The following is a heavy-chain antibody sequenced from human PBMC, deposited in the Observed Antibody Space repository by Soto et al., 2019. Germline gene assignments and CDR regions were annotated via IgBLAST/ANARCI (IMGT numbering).Heavy chain of an antibody. J-gene: IGHJ6*02. CDR1: VASISSGGYY. CDR3: VKDSDYYGMDV. CDR2: IYYSGVT. V-gene: IGHV4-31*03. Sequence: SETLSLTCTVSVASISSGGYYWSWIRQHPGKGLEWIGGIYYSGVTYYNPSLKSRVTISVDTSKNQFSLKLSSVTAEDTAVYYCVKDSDYYGMDVWGQGTTVTVSS.